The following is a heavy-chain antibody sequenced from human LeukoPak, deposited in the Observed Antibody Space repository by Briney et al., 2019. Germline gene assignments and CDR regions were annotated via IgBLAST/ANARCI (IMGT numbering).Heavy chain of an antibody. J-gene: IGHJ4*02. V-gene: IGHV3-21*01. CDR3: ARGGYCSSASCYGPIDC. CDR2: ISRSSSYI. Sequence: TGGSLRLSCAASGFTFSSYSMNWVRQAPGKGLEWVSSISRSSSYIYYADSVKGRFTISRDNAKNSLYLQMDSLRAEDTAVYYCARGGYCSSASCYGPIDCWGQGTLVTASS. D-gene: IGHD2-2*01. CDR1: GFTFSSYS.